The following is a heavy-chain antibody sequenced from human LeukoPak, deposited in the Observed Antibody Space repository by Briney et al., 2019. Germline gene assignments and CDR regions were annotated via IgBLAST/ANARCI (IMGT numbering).Heavy chain of an antibody. J-gene: IGHJ4*01. CDR1: GFTFSRSS. CDR3: ARKNAGNYPFDS. CDR2: VGYDGDT. Sequence: GGSLRLSCVASGFTFSRSSMNRVRQAPGKELEWVSVVGYDGDTDYTDSVRGRFTISRDNSKNTLYLQMNTLRAEDTAVYYCARKNAGNYPFDSWGQGTRVTVSS. D-gene: IGHD4/OR15-4a*01. V-gene: IGHV3-23*01.